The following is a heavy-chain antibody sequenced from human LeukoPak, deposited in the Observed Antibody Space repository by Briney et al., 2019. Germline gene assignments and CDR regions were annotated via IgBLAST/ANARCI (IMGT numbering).Heavy chain of an antibody. Sequence: SETLSLTCTVSGGSISSGSYYWSWIRQPAGKGLEWIGRIYTSGSTNYNPSLKSRVTISVDTSKNQFSLKLSSVTAADTAVYYCATGRDIVVVPAARDAFDIWGQGTMVTVSS. CDR3: ATGRDIVVVPAARDAFDI. D-gene: IGHD2-2*01. CDR2: IYTSGST. J-gene: IGHJ3*02. V-gene: IGHV4-61*02. CDR1: GGSISSGSYY.